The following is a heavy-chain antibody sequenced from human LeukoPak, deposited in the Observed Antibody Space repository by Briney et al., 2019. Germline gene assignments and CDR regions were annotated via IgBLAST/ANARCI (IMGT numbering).Heavy chain of an antibody. CDR3: ARVRQGWYFDY. Sequence: GGSLRLSCAASGFTFSSYWMHWVRQAPGKGLVWVSRINSDGSSTSYADSVKGRFTISRDNAKNTLYLQMNSLRAEGTAVYYCARVRQGWYFDYWGQGTLVSVSS. CDR2: INSDGSST. D-gene: IGHD2-15*01. CDR1: GFTFSSYW. V-gene: IGHV3-74*01. J-gene: IGHJ4*02.